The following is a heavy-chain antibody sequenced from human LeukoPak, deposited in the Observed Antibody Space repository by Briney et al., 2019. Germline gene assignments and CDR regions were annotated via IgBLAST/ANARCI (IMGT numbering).Heavy chain of an antibody. D-gene: IGHD5-24*01. J-gene: IGHJ4*02. CDR1: GYSISSGYY. CDR2: IYYSGST. CDR3: ARSVPDGYYQGYYFDY. Sequence: SETLSLTCTVSGYSISSGYYWGWIRQPPGKGLEWIGSIYYSGSTYYNPSLKSRVTISVDTSKNQFSLKLSSVTAADTAVYYCARSVPDGYYQGYYFDYWGQGTLVTVSS. V-gene: IGHV4-38-2*02.